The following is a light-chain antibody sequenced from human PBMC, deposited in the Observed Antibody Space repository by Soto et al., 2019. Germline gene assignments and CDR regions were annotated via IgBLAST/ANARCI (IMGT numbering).Light chain of an antibody. V-gene: IGLV2-14*02. CDR2: EVS. CDR3: SSFAGSPVV. Sequence: QSALTQPASVSGSPGQSLTISCTGTSSDVGSYNLVSWYQHHPGKAPRFIIYEVSKRPSGVPDRFSGSRSGNTASLTVSGLQAEDEADYYCSSFAGSPVVFGGGTKLTVL. J-gene: IGLJ2*01. CDR1: SSDVGSYNL.